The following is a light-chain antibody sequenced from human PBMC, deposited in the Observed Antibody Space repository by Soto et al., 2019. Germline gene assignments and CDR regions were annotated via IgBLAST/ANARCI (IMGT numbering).Light chain of an antibody. CDR2: DAS. V-gene: IGKV3-15*01. CDR1: QSINFG. J-gene: IGKJ4*01. Sequence: EIMMKQSPATLSVSPGETATLSCRASQSINFGLAWYRQKPGQATRLLISDASTRATGIPARFSGSGSGTDFTLTISSLQSEDFAVYYCQHYNELPLTFGGGTKVDIK. CDR3: QHYNELPLT.